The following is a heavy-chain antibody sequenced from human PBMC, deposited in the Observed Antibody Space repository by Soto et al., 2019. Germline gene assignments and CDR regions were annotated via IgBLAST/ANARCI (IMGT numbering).Heavy chain of an antibody. J-gene: IGHJ4*02. CDR2: VYHTGRT. Sequence: SETLSLTCTVTGDSVNSYYWSWMRQPPGKGLECMGYVYHTGRTSYNPSLKSRVSISMDTSKNQFSLNLDSVTAADTAVYFCARDFAYFDSWGQGTLVTVSS. CDR1: GDSVNSYY. D-gene: IGHD3-3*01. CDR3: ARDFAYFDS. V-gene: IGHV4-59*02.